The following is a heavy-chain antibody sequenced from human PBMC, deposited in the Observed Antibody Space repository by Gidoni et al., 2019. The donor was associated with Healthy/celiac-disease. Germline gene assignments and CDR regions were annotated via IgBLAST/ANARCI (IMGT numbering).Heavy chain of an antibody. CDR3: ARPITIFGVVMENWFDP. CDR2: IYWNDDK. J-gene: IGHJ5*02. D-gene: IGHD3-3*01. CDR1: GFSLSTSGVG. Sequence: QITLKESGPTLVKPTQTLTLTCPFSGFSLSTSGVGVGWIRQPPGKALEWLALIYWNDDKRYSPSLKSRLTITKDTSKNQVVLTMTNMDPVDTATYYCARPITIFGVVMENWFDPWGQGTLVTVSS. V-gene: IGHV2-5*01.